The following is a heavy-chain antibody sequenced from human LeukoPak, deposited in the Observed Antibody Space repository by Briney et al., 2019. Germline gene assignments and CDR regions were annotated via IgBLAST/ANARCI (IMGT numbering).Heavy chain of an antibody. CDR1: GFTFSDYY. CDR2: IYSGGSST. Sequence: GGSLRLSCAASGFTFSDYYMSWIRQAPGKGLEWVSVIYSGGSSTYYADSVKGRFTISRDKSKNTLYLQMNSLRAEDTAVYYCARDKATVVRGVITPYYYGMDVWGHGTTVTVSS. V-gene: IGHV3-66*01. D-gene: IGHD3-10*01. J-gene: IGHJ6*02. CDR3: ARDKATVVRGVITPYYYGMDV.